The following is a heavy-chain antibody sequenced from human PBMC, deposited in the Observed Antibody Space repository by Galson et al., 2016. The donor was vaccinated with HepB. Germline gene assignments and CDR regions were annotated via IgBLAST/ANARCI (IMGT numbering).Heavy chain of an antibody. CDR3: ATFFTVQKPFDY. V-gene: IGHV3-15*01. CDR2: IKTKADGGTT. J-gene: IGHJ4*02. CDR1: GFSCSDAW. Sequence: SLRLSCAASGFSCSDAWMNWLRQVPGKGLEWIGRIKTKADGGTTDYATPVKSRFTISRDDSKNTVSLQMNSLKSEDTAVYYCATFFTVQKPFDYWGQGTLVTVSS.